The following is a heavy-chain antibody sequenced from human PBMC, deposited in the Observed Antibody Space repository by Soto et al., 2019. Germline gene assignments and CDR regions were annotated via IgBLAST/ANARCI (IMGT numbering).Heavy chain of an antibody. Sequence: SETLSLTCTVSGGSISSYYWSWIRQPPGKGLEWIGYIYYSGSTNYNPSLKSRVTISVDTSKNQFSLKLSSVTAADTAVYYCATEFGGYFDYWGQGTLVTVSS. CDR2: IYYSGST. V-gene: IGHV4-59*01. CDR3: ATEFGGYFDY. CDR1: GGSISSYY. J-gene: IGHJ4*02. D-gene: IGHD3-16*01.